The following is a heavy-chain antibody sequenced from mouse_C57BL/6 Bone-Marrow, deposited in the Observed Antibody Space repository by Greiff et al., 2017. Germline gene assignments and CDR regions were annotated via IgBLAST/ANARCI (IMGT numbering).Heavy chain of an antibody. V-gene: IGHV1-54*01. CDR3: ARDSSGYVGY. CDR1: GYAFTNYL. J-gene: IGHJ2*01. Sequence: VQRVESGAELVRPGTSVKVSCKASGYAFTNYLIEWVKQRPGQGLEWIGVINPGSGGTNYNEKFKGKATLTADKSSSTAYMQLSSLTSEDSAVYFCARDSSGYVGYWGQGTTLTVSS. CDR2: INPGSGGT. D-gene: IGHD3-2*02.